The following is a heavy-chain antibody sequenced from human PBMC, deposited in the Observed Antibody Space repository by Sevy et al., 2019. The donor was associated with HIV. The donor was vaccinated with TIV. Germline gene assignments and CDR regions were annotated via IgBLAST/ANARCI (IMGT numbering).Heavy chain of an antibody. CDR3: ARADLDSSTFFYYYAMDV. V-gene: IGHV1-8*02. CDR2: MNPDSGRR. J-gene: IGHJ6*02. Sequence: ASVKVSCKASGYTFSGYDINWVRQATGQGLEWMGWMNPDSGRRGYAPKFQGRVTMTTNTSIDTAYMELRRLRSEDSAVYYCARADLDSSTFFYYYAMDVWGQGTTVTVSS. D-gene: IGHD6-13*01. CDR1: GYTFSGYD.